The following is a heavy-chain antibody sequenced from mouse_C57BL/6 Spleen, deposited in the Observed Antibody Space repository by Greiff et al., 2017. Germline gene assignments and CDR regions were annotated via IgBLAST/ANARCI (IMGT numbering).Heavy chain of an antibody. D-gene: IGHD1-1*01. CDR1: GYAFSSSW. CDR2: IYPGDGDT. CDR3: ARWGTTVVSTEDY. J-gene: IGHJ2*01. Sequence: VQLQQSGPELVKPGASVKISCKASGYAFSSSWMNWVKQRPGKGLEWIGRIYPGDGDTNYNGKFKGKATLTADKSSSTAYMQLSSLTSEDSAVYCCARWGTTVVSTEDYWGQGTTLTVSS. V-gene: IGHV1-82*01.